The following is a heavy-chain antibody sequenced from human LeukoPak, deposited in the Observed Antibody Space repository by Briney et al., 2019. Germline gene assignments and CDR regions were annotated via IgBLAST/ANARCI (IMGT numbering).Heavy chain of an antibody. J-gene: IGHJ4*02. CDR1: GGTFSSYT. CDR3: ASSIAAAGFSDY. Sequence: SVKVSCKASGGTFSSYTISWVRQAPGQGLEWMGRIIPILGIANYAQKFQGRVTITADKSTSTAYMVLSSLRSEDTAVYYCASSIAAAGFSDYWGQGTLVTVSS. CDR2: IIPILGIA. D-gene: IGHD6-13*01. V-gene: IGHV1-69*02.